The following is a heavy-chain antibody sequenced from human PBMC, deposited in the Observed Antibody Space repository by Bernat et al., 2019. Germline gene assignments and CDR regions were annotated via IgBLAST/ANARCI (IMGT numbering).Heavy chain of an antibody. CDR1: GFSFSDYY. CDR3: ARGERYHYFHMDV. J-gene: IGHJ6*03. V-gene: IGHV3-11*06. Sequence: QEQLVESGGGLVKPGGSLRLSCAASGFSFSDYYMSWIRQAPGKGLEWISYISRSSSDTNYADSVRGRFTISRDNAENSLFLQLNSLRAEDTAVYYCARGERYHYFHMDVWGKGTTVTVSS. D-gene: IGHD2-2*01. CDR2: ISRSSSDT.